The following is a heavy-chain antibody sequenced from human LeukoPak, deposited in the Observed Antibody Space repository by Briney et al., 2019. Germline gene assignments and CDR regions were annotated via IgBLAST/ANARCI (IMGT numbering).Heavy chain of an antibody. CDR2: IWYDGSNK. CDR3: ARAGVGAIYYFDY. Sequence: GGSLRLSCAASGFTFSVSAIHWVRQAPGKGLEWVALIWYDGSNKYYADSVRGRFTISRDNSKNTLYLQMKSLRVEDTAVYYCARAGVGAIYYFDYWGQGTLVTVSS. V-gene: IGHV3-33*08. CDR1: GFTFSVSA. D-gene: IGHD1-26*01. J-gene: IGHJ4*02.